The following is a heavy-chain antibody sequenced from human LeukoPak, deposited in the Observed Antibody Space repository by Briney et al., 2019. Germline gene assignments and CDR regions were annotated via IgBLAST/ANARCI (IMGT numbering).Heavy chain of an antibody. CDR2: IIPIFGTA. CDR1: GGTFSSYA. D-gene: IGHD3-22*01. J-gene: IGHJ4*02. Sequence: ASVKVSCTASGGTFSSYAISWVRQTPGQGLEWMGGIIPIFGTANYAQKFQGRVTITADESTSTAYMELSSLRSEDTAVYYCARDNDSSGYYYFDYWGQGTLVTVSS. CDR3: ARDNDSSGYYYFDY. V-gene: IGHV1-69*13.